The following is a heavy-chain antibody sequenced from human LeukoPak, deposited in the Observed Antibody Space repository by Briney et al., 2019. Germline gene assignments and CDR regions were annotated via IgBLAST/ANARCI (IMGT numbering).Heavy chain of an antibody. CDR3: ARGEPRITMVRGVIITPDWFDP. D-gene: IGHD3-10*01. J-gene: IGHJ5*02. CDR2: INHSGST. V-gene: IGHV4-34*01. CDR1: GGSFSGYY. Sequence: SETLSLACAVYGGSFSGYYWSWLRQPPGKGLEWIGEINHSGSTNYNPSLKSRITISVDTSKNQFSLKLSSVTAADTAVYYCARGEPRITMVRGVIITPDWFDPWGQGTLVTVSS.